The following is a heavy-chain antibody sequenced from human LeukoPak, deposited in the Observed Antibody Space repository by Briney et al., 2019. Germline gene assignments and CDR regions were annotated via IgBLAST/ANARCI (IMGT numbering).Heavy chain of an antibody. D-gene: IGHD3-22*01. J-gene: IGHJ2*01. CDR3: ARGKTTMIVVVEDWYFDL. CDR1: GGSISSYY. CDR2: INHSGST. Sequence: AWEALSLTCTVSGGSISSYYWRWSRPPPGEGLEGIGEINHSGSTNYNPSLKSRVTISVGTTKNQHSLKLSSVTAADTAVYYCARGKTTMIVVVEDWYFDLWGRGTLVTVSS. V-gene: IGHV4-34*01.